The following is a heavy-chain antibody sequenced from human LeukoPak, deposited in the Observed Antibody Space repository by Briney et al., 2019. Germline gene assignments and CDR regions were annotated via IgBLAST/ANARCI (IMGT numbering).Heavy chain of an antibody. D-gene: IGHD2/OR15-2a*01. J-gene: IGHJ4*02. CDR2: ISWNSGSI. V-gene: IGHV3-9*01. Sequence: GGSLRLSCAASGFTFSSYSMNWVRQAPGKGLEWVSGISWNSGSIGYADSVKGRFTISRDNAKNSLYLQMNSLRAEDTALYYCAALSSFDYWGQGTLVTVSS. CDR1: GFTFSSYS. CDR3: AALSSFDY.